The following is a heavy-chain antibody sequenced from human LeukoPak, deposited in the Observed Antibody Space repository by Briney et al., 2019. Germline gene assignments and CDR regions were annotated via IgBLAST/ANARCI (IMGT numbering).Heavy chain of an antibody. Sequence: GGSLRLSCAASGFTFSSYWMHWVRQAPGKGLVWVSRINSDGSSTSYADSVKGRFTISRDNAKNTLYLQMNSLRAEDTAVYYCARGGSRVYCSSTSCYSVRGYFDYWGQGTLVTVSS. V-gene: IGHV3-74*01. CDR3: ARGGSRVYCSSTSCYSVRGYFDY. J-gene: IGHJ4*02. CDR2: INSDGSST. CDR1: GFTFSSYW. D-gene: IGHD2-2*01.